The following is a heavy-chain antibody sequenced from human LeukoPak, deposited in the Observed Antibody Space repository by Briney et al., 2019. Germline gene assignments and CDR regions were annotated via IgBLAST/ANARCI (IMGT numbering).Heavy chain of an antibody. J-gene: IGHJ5*02. CDR1: GYAFTSYY. D-gene: IGHD3-10*01. CDR2: INSSGGST. Sequence: ASVKVSCKASGYAFTSYYMHWVRRAPGQGLEWMGIINSSGGSTSYAQKFQGRVTMTRDTSTSTVYMELSSLRSDDTAVYYCARDRPMVRGVTTNWFDPWGQGTLVTVSS. V-gene: IGHV1-46*01. CDR3: ARDRPMVRGVTTNWFDP.